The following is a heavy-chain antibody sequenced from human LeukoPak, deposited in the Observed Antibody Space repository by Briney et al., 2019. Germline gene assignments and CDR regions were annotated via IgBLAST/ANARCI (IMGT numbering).Heavy chain of an antibody. CDR2: IYYSGST. V-gene: IGHV4-39*07. CDR1: GGSISSSSYY. CDR3: ARYNDYVWGSYRSAHFDY. D-gene: IGHD3-16*02. J-gene: IGHJ4*02. Sequence: SETLSLTCIVSGGSISSSSYYWGWIRQPPGKGLEWIGSIYYSGSTYYNPSLKSRVTISVDTSKNQFSLKLSSVTAADTAVYYCARYNDYVWGSYRSAHFDYWGQGTLVTVSS.